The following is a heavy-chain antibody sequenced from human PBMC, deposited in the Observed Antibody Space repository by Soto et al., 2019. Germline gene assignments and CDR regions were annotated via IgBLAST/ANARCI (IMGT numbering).Heavy chain of an antibody. CDR3: AGYSNSWSKYVKH. D-gene: IGHD6-13*01. Sequence: TSETLSLTCAVYGGSFSGYCWSWIRQTPGERLEWVGDICHGGGANYNPSLKSRVSFSMDPSKNQFSLKLNSVMAADTAVYYCAGYSNSWSKYVKHWGRGSLVT. V-gene: IGHV4-34*01. CDR1: GGSFSGYC. J-gene: IGHJ1*01. CDR2: ICHGGGA.